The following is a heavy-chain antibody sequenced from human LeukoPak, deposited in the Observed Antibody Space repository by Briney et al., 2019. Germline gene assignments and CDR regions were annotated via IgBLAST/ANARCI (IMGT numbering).Heavy chain of an antibody. CDR1: GFTFSSYG. CDR2: IWYDGSNK. Sequence: GGSLRLSCAASGFTFSSYGMHWVRQAPGKGLEWVAVIWYDGSNKYYADSVKGRFTISRDNSKNTLYLQMNSLRAEDTAVYYCAKSRRAYCSGGSCFGLWDYWGQGTLVTVSS. V-gene: IGHV3-33*06. CDR3: AKSRRAYCSGGSCFGLWDY. J-gene: IGHJ4*02. D-gene: IGHD2-15*01.